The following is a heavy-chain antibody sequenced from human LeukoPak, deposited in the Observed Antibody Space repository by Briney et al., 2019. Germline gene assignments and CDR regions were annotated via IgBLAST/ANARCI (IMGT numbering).Heavy chain of an antibody. CDR2: INSDGSSA. CDR3: ARLDQGFRSIY. J-gene: IGHJ4*02. CDR1: GFTFSNYW. V-gene: IGHV3-74*01. Sequence: GGSLRLSCAASGFTFSNYWMHWVRQVPGKGLVWVSYINSDGSSASYADSVKGRFTISRDNAKNTLYLQVNSLRAEDTAVYYCARLDQGFRSIYWGQGTLVTVSS. D-gene: IGHD6-13*01.